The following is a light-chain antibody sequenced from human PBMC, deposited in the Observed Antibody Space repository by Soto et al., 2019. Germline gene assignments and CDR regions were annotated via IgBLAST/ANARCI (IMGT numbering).Light chain of an antibody. CDR2: DVS. J-gene: IGLJ2*01. CDR1: SSDVGGYNY. Sequence: QSALTQPRSVSGSPGQSVTISCTGTSSDVGGYNYVSWYQQHPDKAPKLMIYDVSKRPSGVPDRFSGSKSGNTASLTISGLQAEDEADYYCCSYAGSYTEVFGGGTKVTVL. V-gene: IGLV2-11*01. CDR3: CSYAGSYTEV.